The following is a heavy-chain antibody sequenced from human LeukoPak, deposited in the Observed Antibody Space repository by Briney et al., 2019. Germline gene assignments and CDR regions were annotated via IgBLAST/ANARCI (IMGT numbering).Heavy chain of an antibody. V-gene: IGHV4-39*07. D-gene: IGHD6-13*01. Sequence: SETLSLTCTVSGGSISSSSYYWGWIRQPPGKGLEWIGSIYYSGSTYYNPSLKSRVTISVGTSKNQFSLKLSSVTAADTAVYYCARNAGTRVWQQLDHDPWGQGTLVTVSS. CDR1: GGSISSSSYY. CDR3: ARNAGTRVWQQLDHDP. CDR2: IYYSGST. J-gene: IGHJ5*02.